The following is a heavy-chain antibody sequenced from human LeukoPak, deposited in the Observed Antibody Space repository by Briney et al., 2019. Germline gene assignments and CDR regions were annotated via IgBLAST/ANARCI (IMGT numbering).Heavy chain of an antibody. Sequence: PGGSLRLSCTASGFTFDDYAMHWVRQAPGKGLEWVSGISWNSGSIGYADSVKGRFTLSRDNAKNSLYLQMNSLRAEDTALYYCAKDSRRAQWLALDYWDQGTLVTVSS. CDR2: ISWNSGSI. CDR1: GFTFDDYA. CDR3: AKDSRRAQWLALDY. J-gene: IGHJ4*02. V-gene: IGHV3-9*01. D-gene: IGHD6-19*01.